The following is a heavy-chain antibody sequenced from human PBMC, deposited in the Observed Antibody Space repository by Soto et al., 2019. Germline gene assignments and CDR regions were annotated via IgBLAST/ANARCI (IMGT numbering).Heavy chain of an antibody. Sequence: PSETLSLTCTVSGGSISSSSYYWGWIRQPPGKGLEWIGSIYYSGSTYYNPSLKSRVTISVDTSKNQFSLKLSSVTAADTAVYYCARGSSIAGLYYGMDVWGQGTTVT. D-gene: IGHD6-6*01. V-gene: IGHV4-39*01. CDR2: IYYSGST. CDR3: ARGSSIAGLYYGMDV. J-gene: IGHJ6*02. CDR1: GGSISSSSYY.